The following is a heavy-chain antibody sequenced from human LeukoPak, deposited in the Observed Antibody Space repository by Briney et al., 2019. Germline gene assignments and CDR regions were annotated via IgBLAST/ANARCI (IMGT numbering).Heavy chain of an antibody. CDR1: GFTFGSYA. CDR3: AKDRGSGSHYFDC. CDR2: ISTSGESA. D-gene: IGHD3-22*01. J-gene: IGHJ4*02. Sequence: PGGSLRLSCPVSGFTFGSYAMSWVRQAPGRGLEWVSVISTSGESAYYAGSVKGRFTISRDNSKNTLYLQMNSLRAEDTAVYYCAKDRGSGSHYFDCSGQGTLVTVSS. V-gene: IGHV3-23*01.